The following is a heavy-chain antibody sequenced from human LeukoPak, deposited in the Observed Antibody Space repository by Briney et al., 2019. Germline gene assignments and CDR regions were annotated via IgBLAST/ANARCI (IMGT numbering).Heavy chain of an antibody. CDR1: GGTFSSYA. CDR2: IIPIFGTA. V-gene: IGHV1-69*13. D-gene: IGHD3-16*01. Sequence: SVKVSCKASGGTFSSYAISWVRQAPGQGLEWMGGIIPIFGTANYAQKVQGRVTITADESTSTAYMELSSLRSEDTAVYYCARDGGPRADYYYYGMDVWGQGTTVTVFS. J-gene: IGHJ6*02. CDR3: ARDGGPRADYYYYGMDV.